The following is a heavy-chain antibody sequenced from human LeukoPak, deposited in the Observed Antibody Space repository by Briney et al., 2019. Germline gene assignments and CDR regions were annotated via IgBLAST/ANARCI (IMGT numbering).Heavy chain of an antibody. CDR2: IKQDGSEK. J-gene: IGHJ5*02. CDR3: ARVASAVPDQ. CDR1: GFTFSTYW. Sequence: SGGSLRLSCAASGFTFSTYWMSWVRQAPGKGLEWVANIKQDGSEKYYVDSVKGRFTISRDNAKNSVDLQMSSLRAEDTAVYYCARVASAVPDQWGQGTLVTVSS. D-gene: IGHD6-13*01. V-gene: IGHV3-7*04.